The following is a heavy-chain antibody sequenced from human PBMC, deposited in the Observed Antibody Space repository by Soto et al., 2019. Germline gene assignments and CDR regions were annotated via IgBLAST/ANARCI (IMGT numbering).Heavy chain of an antibody. D-gene: IGHD3-22*01. CDR3: ARVGYYDSSGYYYSAIIFDY. V-gene: IGHV4-59*01. Sequence: SETLSLTCTVAGGSITSYYWSWTRQPPGKGLEWIGYIYYSGSPNYNPSLRSRVTISVDTSKNQSSLKLSSVTAADTAVYYCARVGYYDSSGYYYSAIIFDYWGQGTMVTVS. J-gene: IGHJ4*02. CDR1: GGSITSYY. CDR2: IYYSGSP.